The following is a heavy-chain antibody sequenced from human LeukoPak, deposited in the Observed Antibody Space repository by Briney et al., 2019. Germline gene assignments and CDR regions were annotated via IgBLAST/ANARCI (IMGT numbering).Heavy chain of an antibody. CDR2: IIPIFGTA. CDR3: ARVSTAAAGALYYMDV. V-gene: IGHV1-69*01. D-gene: IGHD6-13*01. CDR1: GGTFSSYA. J-gene: IGHJ6*03. Sequence: GSSVKVSCKASGGTFSSYAISWVRQAPGQGLEWMGGIIPIFGTANYAQKFQGRVMITADESRSTAYMELSSLRSEDTAVYYCARVSTAAAGALYYMDVWGKGTTVTVSS.